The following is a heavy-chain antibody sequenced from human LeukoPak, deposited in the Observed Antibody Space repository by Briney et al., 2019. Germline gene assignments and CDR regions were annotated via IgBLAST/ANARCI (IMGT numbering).Heavy chain of an antibody. CDR1: GFTFSGYE. CDR3: ARGRFGSC. Sequence: PGGSLRLSCTASGFTFSGYEMNWVRQAPGKGLEWVSYIISSGNSIYYADSVKGRFTISRDNAKNSLYLKMNSLRAEDMAVYYCARGRFGSCWGQRTLVTVSS. CDR2: IISSGNSI. D-gene: IGHD6-13*01. V-gene: IGHV3-48*03. J-gene: IGHJ1*01.